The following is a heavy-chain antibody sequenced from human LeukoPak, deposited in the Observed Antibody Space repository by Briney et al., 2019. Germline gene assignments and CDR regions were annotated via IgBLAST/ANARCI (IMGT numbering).Heavy chain of an antibody. CDR1: GGSISSGGYY. V-gene: IGHV4-61*08. CDR3: ARGGIAARPFDY. D-gene: IGHD6-6*01. CDR2: IYYSGST. J-gene: IGHJ4*02. Sequence: SETLSLTCTVSGGSISSGGYYWSWIRQPPGKGLEWIGYIYYSGSTNYNPSLKSRVTISVDTSKNQFSLKLSSVTAADTAVYYCARGGIAARPFDYWGQGTLVTVSS.